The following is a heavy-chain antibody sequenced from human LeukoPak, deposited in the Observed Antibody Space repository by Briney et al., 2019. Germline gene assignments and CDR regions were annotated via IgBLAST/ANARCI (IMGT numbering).Heavy chain of an antibody. Sequence: PGGSLRLSCAASGFTFDDYAMHWVRQAPGKGLEWVSGISWNSGSIGYADSVKGRFTISRDNAKNSLYLQMNSLRAEDTALYYCAKRVSSGLSRKAFDIWGQGTMVTVSS. J-gene: IGHJ3*02. CDR3: AKRVSSGLSRKAFDI. D-gene: IGHD6-19*01. V-gene: IGHV3-9*01. CDR1: GFTFDDYA. CDR2: ISWNSGSI.